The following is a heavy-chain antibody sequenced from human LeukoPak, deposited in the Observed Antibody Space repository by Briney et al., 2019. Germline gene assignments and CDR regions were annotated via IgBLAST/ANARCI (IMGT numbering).Heavy chain of an antibody. V-gene: IGHV1-18*01. CDR2: ISAYYGNT. J-gene: IGHJ4*02. D-gene: IGHD3-10*01. Sequence: ASVKVSCKASGYTFTSYDISWVRQAPGQGLEWMGWISAYYGNTNYAQKLQGRVTMTTDTSTSTAYMELRSLRSDDTAVYYCARLDLFSITMVRGEDYWGQGTLVTVSS. CDR1: GYTFTSYD. CDR3: ARLDLFSITMVRGEDY.